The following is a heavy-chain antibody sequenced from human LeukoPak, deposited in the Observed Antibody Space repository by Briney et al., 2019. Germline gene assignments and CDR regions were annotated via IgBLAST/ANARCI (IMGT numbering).Heavy chain of an antibody. J-gene: IGHJ5*02. CDR1: GFTFSSYW. CDR3: ARGSRYYYDSHLDP. V-gene: IGHV3-74*01. D-gene: IGHD3-22*01. Sequence: GGSLRLSCAASGFTFSSYWMPWVRQAPGKGLVWVSRINSDGSSTNYADSVKGRFTISRDNAKNTLYLQMNSLRAEDTAVYYCARGSRYYYDSHLDPWGQGTLVTVSS. CDR2: INSDGSST.